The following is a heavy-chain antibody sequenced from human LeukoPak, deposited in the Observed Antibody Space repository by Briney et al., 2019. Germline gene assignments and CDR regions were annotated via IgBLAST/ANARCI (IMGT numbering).Heavy chain of an antibody. CDR3: AKEGLLAVVVAATRSYFDY. Sequence: GGSLRLSCTASGFTFSTYGMHWVRQAPGKGLEWVTLISYDGSTKYYSDSVKGRFTLSRDNSKNTLYLQMNSLRAEDTAVYYCAKEGLLAVVVAATRSYFDYWGQGTLVTVSS. CDR1: GFTFSTYG. D-gene: IGHD2-15*01. J-gene: IGHJ4*02. CDR2: ISYDGSTK. V-gene: IGHV3-30*18.